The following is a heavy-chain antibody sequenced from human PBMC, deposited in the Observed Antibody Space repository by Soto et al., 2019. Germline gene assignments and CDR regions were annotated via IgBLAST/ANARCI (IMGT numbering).Heavy chain of an antibody. V-gene: IGHV1-2*02. J-gene: IGHJ6*02. D-gene: IGHD2-2*01. CDR3: ARDQVVPAAMNYYYYGMDV. CDR1: GYTFTGYY. Sequence: ASVKISCKASGYTFTGYYMHWVRQAPGQGLEWMGWINPNSGGTNYAQKFQGRVTMTRDTSISTAYMELSRLRSDDTAVYYCARDQVVPAAMNYYYYGMDVWGQGTTVTVP. CDR2: INPNSGGT.